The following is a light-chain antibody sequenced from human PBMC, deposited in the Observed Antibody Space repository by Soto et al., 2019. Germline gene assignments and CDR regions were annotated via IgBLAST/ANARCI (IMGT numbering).Light chain of an antibody. CDR2: DAS. Sequence: EIVLTQSPGTLSLSPGERATLSCRASQSISNYLAWYQHKPGQAPRLLISDASERASGVPARFSGSGSGTDFTLTISSLEPQDFAVYYCQQRSNWPPGYTFGQGTKLEIK. J-gene: IGKJ2*01. V-gene: IGKV3-11*01. CDR1: QSISNY. CDR3: QQRSNWPPGYT.